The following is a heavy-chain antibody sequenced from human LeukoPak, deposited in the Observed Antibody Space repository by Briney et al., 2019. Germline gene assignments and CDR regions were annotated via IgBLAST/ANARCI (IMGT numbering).Heavy chain of an antibody. CDR3: ARRIYSSYFDY. J-gene: IGHJ4*02. V-gene: IGHV4-59*08. CDR2: IYYSGST. Sequence: SETLSLTCTVSGGSISSYYWSWIRQPPGKGLEGIGYIYYSGSTNYNPSLKSRVTISVDTSKNQFSLKLSSVTAADTAVYYCARRIYSSYFDYWGQGTLVTVSS. D-gene: IGHD4-11*01. CDR1: GGSISSYY.